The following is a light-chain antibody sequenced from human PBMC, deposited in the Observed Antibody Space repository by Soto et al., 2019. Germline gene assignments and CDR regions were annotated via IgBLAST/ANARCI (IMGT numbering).Light chain of an antibody. CDR3: QQSHSPPWT. Sequence: EIVLTQSPATLSLSPGERATLSCRASQSVSSYLAWYQQKPGQAPRLLIYDASNRATGIPARFSGSGSGTDFTLTISSLEPEDFAVYYCQQSHSPPWTFGQGTRVDIK. J-gene: IGKJ1*01. V-gene: IGKV3-11*01. CDR1: QSVSSY. CDR2: DAS.